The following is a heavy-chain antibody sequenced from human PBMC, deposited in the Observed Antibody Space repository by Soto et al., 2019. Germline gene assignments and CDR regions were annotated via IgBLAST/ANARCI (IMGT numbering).Heavy chain of an antibody. CDR2: ISGSGDST. CDR3: ARRGPGTYFDY. Sequence: EVQLLESGGGLVQPGGSLRLSCAASGFTFSSYAMRWVRQAPGKGLEWVSAISGSGDSTYYADSVKGRFTISRDNSKNTLYLQMYSLRAEDTAVYYCARRGPGTYFDYWGQGTLVTVSS. CDR1: GFTFSSYA. D-gene: IGHD6-13*01. V-gene: IGHV3-23*01. J-gene: IGHJ4*02.